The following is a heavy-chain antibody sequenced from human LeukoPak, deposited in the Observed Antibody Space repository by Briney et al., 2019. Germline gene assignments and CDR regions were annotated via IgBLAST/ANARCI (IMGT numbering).Heavy chain of an antibody. J-gene: IGHJ4*02. CDR3: AKGYCSSISCHADY. V-gene: IGHV3-9*01. D-gene: IGHD2-2*01. CDR1: GFTFDDYA. Sequence: PGGSLRLSCAASGFTFDDYAMHWVRQAPGKVLGCASGISWNSGSIGYADSVKGRFTISRDNAKMSLYLQMNSLRAEHTALYYCAKGYCSSISCHADYWGQVSLVTASS. CDR2: ISWNSGSI.